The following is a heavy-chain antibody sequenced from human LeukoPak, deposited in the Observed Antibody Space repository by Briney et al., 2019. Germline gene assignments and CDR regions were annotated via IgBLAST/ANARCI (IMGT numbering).Heavy chain of an antibody. Sequence: PGGSLRLSCAASGFTFSSYAMSWVRQAPGKGLEWVSAISGSGGSTYYADSVKGRFTISRDNSKNTLYLQMNSLRAEDTAVYYCAKSGEDDYVWGSYRPYNWFDPWGQGTLVTVSS. J-gene: IGHJ5*02. CDR1: GFTFSSYA. CDR3: AKSGEDDYVWGSYRPYNWFDP. V-gene: IGHV3-23*01. D-gene: IGHD3-16*02. CDR2: ISGSGGST.